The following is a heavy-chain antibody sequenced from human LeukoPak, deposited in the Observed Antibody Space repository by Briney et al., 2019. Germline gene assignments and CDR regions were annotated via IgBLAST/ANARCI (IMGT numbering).Heavy chain of an antibody. Sequence: SETLSLTCTVSGGSISSYYWSWIRQPPGKGLEWIGYIYYSGSTNYNPSLKSRVTISVDTSKNQFSLKLSSVTAADTAVYYCARGGSKDIVVVPAANAFDIWGQGTMATVSS. J-gene: IGHJ3*02. CDR1: GGSISSYY. CDR2: IYYSGST. D-gene: IGHD2-2*01. CDR3: ARGGSKDIVVVPAANAFDI. V-gene: IGHV4-59*01.